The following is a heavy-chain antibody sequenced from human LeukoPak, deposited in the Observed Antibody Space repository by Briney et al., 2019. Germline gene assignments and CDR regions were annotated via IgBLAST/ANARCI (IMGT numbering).Heavy chain of an antibody. Sequence: SVKVSCKASGGTFSSYAISWVRQAPGQGLEWMGGIIPIFGTANYAQKFQGRVTITADESTSTAYMELSSLRSEDTAVYYCARVAQGDEYYYDSSGNLDYWGQGTLVTASS. CDR3: ARVAQGDEYYYDSSGNLDY. D-gene: IGHD3-22*01. J-gene: IGHJ4*02. V-gene: IGHV1-69*13. CDR2: IIPIFGTA. CDR1: GGTFSSYA.